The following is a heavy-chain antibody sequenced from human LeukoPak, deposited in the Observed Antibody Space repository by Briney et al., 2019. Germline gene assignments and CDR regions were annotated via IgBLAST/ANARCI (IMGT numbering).Heavy chain of an antibody. CDR2: ISTSGRTI. CDR3: AEFDSSGYYYDY. V-gene: IGHV3-48*03. D-gene: IGHD3-22*01. Sequence: GGSLRLSCAASGFTFSSYEMNWVRQAPGKGLEWVSYISTSGRTIYYADSVKGRFTISRDNAKNSLYLQMNSLIAEDTAVYYCAEFDSSGYYYDYWGQGTLVTVSS. J-gene: IGHJ4*02. CDR1: GFTFSSYE.